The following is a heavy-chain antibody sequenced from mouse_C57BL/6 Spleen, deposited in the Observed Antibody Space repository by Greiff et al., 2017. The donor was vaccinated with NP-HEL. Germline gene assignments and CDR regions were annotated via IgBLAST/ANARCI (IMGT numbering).Heavy chain of an antibody. CDR1: GYTFTSYW. Sequence: QVQLQQSGAELVRPGSSVKLSCKASGYTFTSYWMHWVKQRPIQGLEWIGNIDPSDSETHYNQKFKDKATLTVDKSSSTAYMQLSSLTSEDSAVYYCARSGLGDYEEENFDVWGTGTTVTVSS. J-gene: IGHJ1*03. V-gene: IGHV1-52*01. D-gene: IGHD2-4*01. CDR2: IDPSDSET. CDR3: ARSGLGDYEEENFDV.